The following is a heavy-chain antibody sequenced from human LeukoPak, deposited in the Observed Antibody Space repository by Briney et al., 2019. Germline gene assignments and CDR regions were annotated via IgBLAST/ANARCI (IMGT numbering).Heavy chain of an antibody. V-gene: IGHV3-30*02. CDR2: IRYDGSDK. CDR3: AKDKGSSAPYYFDY. J-gene: IGHJ4*02. CDR1: GFTFSSYG. Sequence: GGSLRLSCAASGFTFSSYGMHWVRQAPGKGLEWVSFIRYDGSDKYYADSVKGRFTISRDNSKNTLYLRMNSLRAEDTAVYYCAKDKGSSAPYYFDYWGQGTLVTVSS. D-gene: IGHD6-6*01.